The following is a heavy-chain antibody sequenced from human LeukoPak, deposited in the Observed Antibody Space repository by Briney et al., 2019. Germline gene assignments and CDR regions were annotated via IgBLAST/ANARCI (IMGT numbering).Heavy chain of an antibody. V-gene: IGHV2-5*02. CDR2: IYWDDDK. CDR3: ARAVGDNWFDA. D-gene: IGHD3-16*01. J-gene: IGHJ5*02. CDR1: GFSVSTRGVR. Sequence: SGPTLVNPTQTLTLTCTFSGFSVSTRGVRVSWIRQPPGKALEWLAHIYWDDDKRYSPSLKSRLTITKDTSKNQVVLTMTDMDPVDTATYYCARAVGDNWFDAWGQGTLVTVSS.